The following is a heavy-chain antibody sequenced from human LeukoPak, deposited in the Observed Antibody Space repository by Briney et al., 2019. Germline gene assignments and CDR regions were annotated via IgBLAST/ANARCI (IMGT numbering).Heavy chain of an antibody. CDR2: FDPEDGET. Sequence: GASVKVSCKVSGYTLTELSMHWVRQAPGKGLEWMGGFDPEDGETIYAQKFQGRVTMTEDTSTDTAYMELSSLRSEDTAVYYCARDYYGSGPRALDIWGQGTMVTVSS. D-gene: IGHD3-10*01. CDR3: ARDYYGSGPRALDI. J-gene: IGHJ3*02. CDR1: GYTLTELS. V-gene: IGHV1-24*01.